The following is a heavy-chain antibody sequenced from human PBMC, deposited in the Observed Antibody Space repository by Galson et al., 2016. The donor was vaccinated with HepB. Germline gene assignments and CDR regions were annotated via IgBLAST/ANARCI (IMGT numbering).Heavy chain of an antibody. J-gene: IGHJ2*01. Sequence: SETLSLTCTVSGDSISGYYWSWIRQSPGRGLEWIGFIFSTGSTNYNPSLKTRATISIDTSKNQFSLRLNSVTAADTAVYYCARRHSMAAAAISYRYFDVWGRGTPVTVSS. CDR3: ARRHSMAAAAISYRYFDV. CDR1: GDSISGYY. CDR2: IFSTGST. V-gene: IGHV4-59*12. D-gene: IGHD6-13*01.